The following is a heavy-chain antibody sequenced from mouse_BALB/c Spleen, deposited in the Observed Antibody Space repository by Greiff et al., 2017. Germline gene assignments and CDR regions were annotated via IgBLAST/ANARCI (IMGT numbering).Heavy chain of an antibody. J-gene: IGHJ1*01. CDR1: GFSLSRYS. Sequence: QVQLKESGPGLVAPSQSLSITCTVSGFSLSRYSVHWVRQPPGKGLEWLGMIWGGGSTDYNSALKSRLSISKDNSKSQVFLKMNSLKTDDTAMYYCARNPYGSSPYWYFDVWGAGTTVTVSS. CDR2: IWGGGST. CDR3: ARNPYGSSPYWYFDV. V-gene: IGHV2-6-4*01. D-gene: IGHD1-1*01.